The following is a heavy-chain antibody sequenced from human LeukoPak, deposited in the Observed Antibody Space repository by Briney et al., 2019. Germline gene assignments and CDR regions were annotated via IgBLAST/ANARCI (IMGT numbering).Heavy chain of an antibody. Sequence: SETLSLTCTVSGGSISSYYWSWIRQPPGKGLEWLGYIYYSGSTNYNPSLKSRVTISVDTSKNQFSLKLSSVTAADTAVYYCARDVVRGAKARYFDYWGQGTLVTVSS. CDR1: GGSISSYY. V-gene: IGHV4-59*01. D-gene: IGHD3-10*01. J-gene: IGHJ4*02. CDR3: ARDVVRGAKARYFDY. CDR2: IYYSGST.